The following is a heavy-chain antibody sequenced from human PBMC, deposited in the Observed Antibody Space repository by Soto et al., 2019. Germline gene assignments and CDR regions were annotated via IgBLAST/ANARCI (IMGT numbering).Heavy chain of an antibody. Sequence: QVQLVQSGAEVKKPGASVKVSCKTSGYTFTTYGSSWVRQAPGQGLEWMGWISPYNGNTKYAQKLQGRVTMTADTSTSTAYMDLRSLTSDDTAVYYCTRGWFREFVYYFDYWGQGTLVTVSS. J-gene: IGHJ4*02. CDR1: GYTFTTYG. CDR3: TRGWFREFVYYFDY. D-gene: IGHD3-10*01. CDR2: ISPYNGNT. V-gene: IGHV1-18*01.